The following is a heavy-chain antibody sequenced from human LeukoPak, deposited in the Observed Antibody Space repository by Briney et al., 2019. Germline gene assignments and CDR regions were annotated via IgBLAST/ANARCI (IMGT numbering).Heavy chain of an antibody. CDR2: IYTSGST. V-gene: IGHV4-4*07. J-gene: IGHJ4*02. CDR3: ASASSGYCSSTTCYATFDY. D-gene: IGHD2-2*01. Sequence: SETLSLTCTVSGGSISSYYWSWIRQPAGKGLEWIGRIYTSGSTNYNPSLKSRVTISVDKSKNQFSLKLYSVTAADTAVYYCASASSGYCSSTTCYATFDYWGQGTLVTVYS. CDR1: GGSISSYY.